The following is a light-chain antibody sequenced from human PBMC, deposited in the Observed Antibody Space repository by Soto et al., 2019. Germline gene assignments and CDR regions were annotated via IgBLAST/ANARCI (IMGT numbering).Light chain of an antibody. Sequence: QSVLTQPPSASGTPGQRVTISCSGSGSNIGSNTVTWYQQLPGTAPKLLIHSDNERPSGVPDRFSGAKSGTSASLVISGLQSDDEADFYWAAWDDSLNGPVFGGGTKLTVL. J-gene: IGLJ2*01. CDR3: AAWDDSLNGPV. V-gene: IGLV1-44*01. CDR2: SDN. CDR1: GSNIGSNT.